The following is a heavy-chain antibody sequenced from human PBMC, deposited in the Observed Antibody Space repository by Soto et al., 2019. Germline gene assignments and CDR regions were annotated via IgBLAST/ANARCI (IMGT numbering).Heavy chain of an antibody. CDR1: GGSFSGYY. Sequence: SETLSLTCAVYGGSFSGYYWSWIRQPPGKGLEWIGEINHSGSTNYNPSLKSRVTISVDTSKNQFSLKLSSVTAADTAVYYCARADITMVRGVLYYFDYWGQGTLVTVSS. J-gene: IGHJ4*02. CDR2: INHSGST. V-gene: IGHV4-34*01. D-gene: IGHD3-10*01. CDR3: ARADITMVRGVLYYFDY.